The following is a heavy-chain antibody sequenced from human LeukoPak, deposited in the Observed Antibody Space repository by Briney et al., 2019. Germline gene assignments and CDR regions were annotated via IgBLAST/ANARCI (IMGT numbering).Heavy chain of an antibody. Sequence: GGSLRLSCAASGFTFSSYAMHWVRQAPGKGLEWVAVISYDGSNKYYADSVKGRFTISRDNSKNTLYLQMNSLRAEDTAVYYCAREIYSSSSRSKRMGTPFDYWGQGTLVTVSS. CDR2: ISYDGSNK. D-gene: IGHD6-6*01. J-gene: IGHJ4*02. V-gene: IGHV3-30-3*01. CDR3: AREIYSSSSRSKRMGTPFDY. CDR1: GFTFSSYA.